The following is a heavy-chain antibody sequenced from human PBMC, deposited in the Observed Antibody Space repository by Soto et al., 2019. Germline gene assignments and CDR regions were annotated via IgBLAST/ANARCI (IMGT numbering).Heavy chain of an antibody. CDR1: GFTFSSYA. J-gene: IGHJ6*02. CDR2: ISYDGSNK. Sequence: GGSLRLSCAASGFTFSSYAMHWVRQAPGKGLEWVAVISYDGSNKYYADSVKGRFTISRDNSKNTLYLQMNSLRAEDTAVYYCAREYSRSWTSPYYYYGMDVWGQGTTVTVSS. D-gene: IGHD6-13*01. CDR3: AREYSRSWTSPYYYYGMDV. V-gene: IGHV3-30-3*01.